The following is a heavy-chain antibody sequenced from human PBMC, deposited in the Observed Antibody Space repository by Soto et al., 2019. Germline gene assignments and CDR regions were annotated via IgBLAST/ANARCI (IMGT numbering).Heavy chain of an antibody. CDR3: ESFWEREDYYDY. D-gene: IGHD3-10*01. V-gene: IGHV3-48*03. J-gene: IGHJ4*02. CDR1: GFTFSTYE. Sequence: LRLSCAASGFTFSTYEANCVRQAPGKGLEWIAFISASGKTIYYADSVRGRFTISRDNAKKSVYLEMKSLRDDDTAVYFCESFWEREDYYDYWGQGTQVTVS. CDR2: ISASGKTI.